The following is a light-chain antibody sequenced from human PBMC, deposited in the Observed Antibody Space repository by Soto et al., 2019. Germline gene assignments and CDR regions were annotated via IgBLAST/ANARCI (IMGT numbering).Light chain of an antibody. V-gene: IGKV4-1*01. Sequence: DIVMTQSPDSLAVSLGERATINCKSSQNVLYKSNNENYLAWFQQKPGQPPKLLIYWASTRKSGVPDRFTGSGSGSDFTLTISSLQAEDVAVYYCQQYYSTPPYTFGQGTNLEI. CDR3: QQYYSTPPYT. CDR2: WAS. CDR1: QNVLYKSNNENY. J-gene: IGKJ2*01.